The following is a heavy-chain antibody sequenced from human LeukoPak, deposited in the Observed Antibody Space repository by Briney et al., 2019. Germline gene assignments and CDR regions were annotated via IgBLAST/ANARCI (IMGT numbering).Heavy chain of an antibody. D-gene: IGHD6-13*01. CDR2: IYYSGST. CDR3: ARERGSSSWYLAIYFDY. V-gene: IGHV4-39*07. Sequence: SETLSLTCTVSGGSISSSSYYWGWIRQPPGKGLEWIGSIYYSGSTYYNPSLKSRVTISVDTSKNQFSLKLSSVTAADTAVYYCARERGSSSWYLAIYFDYWGQGTLVTVSS. CDR1: GGSISSSSYY. J-gene: IGHJ4*02.